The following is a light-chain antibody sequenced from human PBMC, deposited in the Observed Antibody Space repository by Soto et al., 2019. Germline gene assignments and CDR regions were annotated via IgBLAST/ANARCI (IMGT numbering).Light chain of an antibody. J-gene: IGKJ2*01. V-gene: IGKV1-39*01. CDR2: GAS. Sequence: DTQMTQSPSSLSASVGDRVTITCRASQNINHYLNWYQHQPGKAPKLLIYGASSLQSGVPSRFSGGGSGTDFTLTITNLQPDDFATYYCQQSYTRPNTFGQGTNLEIK. CDR1: QNINHY. CDR3: QQSYTRPNT.